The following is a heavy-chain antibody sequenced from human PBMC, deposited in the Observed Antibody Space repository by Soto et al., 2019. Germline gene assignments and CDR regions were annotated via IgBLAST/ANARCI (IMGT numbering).Heavy chain of an antibody. J-gene: IGHJ4*02. CDR1: GYTFTSYG. CDR3: ARVSSPAQTFDY. CDR2: ISAYNGNT. V-gene: IGHV1-18*01. D-gene: IGHD6-6*01. Sequence: QVQLVQSGAEVKKPGASVKVSCKASGYTFTSYGISWVRQAPGQGLEWMGWISAYNGNTNYAQKLQGKVTMTTDTTTSTAYMELMSLRADDTAGYYCARVSSPAQTFDYWGQGTMVTVSS.